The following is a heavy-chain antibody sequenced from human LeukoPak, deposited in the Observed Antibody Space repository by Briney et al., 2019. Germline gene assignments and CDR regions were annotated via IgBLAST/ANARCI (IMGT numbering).Heavy chain of an antibody. D-gene: IGHD3-10*01. CDR3: ARDRDGSGSSPLGY. J-gene: IGHJ4*02. V-gene: IGHV3-64*01. CDR2: ISSNGGST. Sequence: GSPRLSCAASGFPFSSYAMHWVRQAPGKGLEYVSAISSNGGSTYYANSVKGRFTISRDNSKNTLYLQMGSLRAEDMAVYYCARDRDGSGSSPLGYWGQGTLVTVSS. CDR1: GFPFSSYA.